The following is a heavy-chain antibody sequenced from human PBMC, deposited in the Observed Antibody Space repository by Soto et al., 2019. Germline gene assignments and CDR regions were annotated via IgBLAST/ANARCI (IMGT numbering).Heavy chain of an antibody. Sequence: PSETLSLTCTVSGGSISSYYWSWIRQPPGKGLEWIGYIYYSGSTNYNPSLKSRVTISVDTSKNQFSLKPSSVTAADTAVYYCARRYGSAIDYWGQGTLVTVSS. V-gene: IGHV4-59*08. CDR3: ARRYGSAIDY. J-gene: IGHJ4*02. CDR1: GGSISSYY. CDR2: IYYSGST. D-gene: IGHD1-26*01.